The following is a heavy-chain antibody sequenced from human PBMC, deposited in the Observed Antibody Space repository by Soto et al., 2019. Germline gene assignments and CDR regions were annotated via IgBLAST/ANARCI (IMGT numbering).Heavy chain of an antibody. CDR1: GFTFSAYD. D-gene: IGHD2-15*01. CDR3: ARAYSGRLPRRADYYFAMDV. J-gene: IGHJ6*02. CDR2: IGAADDP. V-gene: IGHV3-13*05. Sequence: GGSLRLSCAASGFTFSAYDMHWVRQTTGKGLEWVSAIGAADDPFYLGSVKGRFTISRENAKNSLYLQMNSLRAEDTAVYYCARAYSGRLPRRADYYFAMDVWGQGTTVTVSS.